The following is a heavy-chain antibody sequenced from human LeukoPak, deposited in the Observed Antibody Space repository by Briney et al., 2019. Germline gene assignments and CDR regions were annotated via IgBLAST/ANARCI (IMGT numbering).Heavy chain of an antibody. CDR2: ISGSGGST. D-gene: IGHD4-17*01. CDR1: GFTFSSYA. Sequence: GGSLRLACAASGFTFSSYAMSWVRPAPGKGLERVSAISGSGGSTYYADSVKGRFTISRDNAKNSLYLQMNSLRAEDTAVYYCAKEGNDYGVLIHWGQGTLVTVSS. V-gene: IGHV3-23*01. CDR3: AKEGNDYGVLIH. J-gene: IGHJ1*01.